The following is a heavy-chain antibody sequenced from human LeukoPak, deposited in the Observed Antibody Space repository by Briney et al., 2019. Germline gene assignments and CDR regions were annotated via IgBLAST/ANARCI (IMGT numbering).Heavy chain of an antibody. Sequence: GSLRLSCAASGFTFSSYSMNWVHQAPGKGLEWVANIKQDGSEKYYVDSVKGRFTISRDNDKNSLYLQMNSLRAEDTAVYYCTTARTRYSGSYGGAFDIWGQGTMVTVSS. V-gene: IGHV3-7*01. CDR1: GFTFSSYS. CDR2: IKQDGSEK. D-gene: IGHD1-26*01. CDR3: TTARTRYSGSYGGAFDI. J-gene: IGHJ3*02.